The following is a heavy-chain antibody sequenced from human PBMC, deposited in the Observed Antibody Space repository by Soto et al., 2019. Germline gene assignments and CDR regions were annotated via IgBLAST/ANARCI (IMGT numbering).Heavy chain of an antibody. Sequence: GGSLRLSCAASGFTVSSNYMSWVRQAPGKGLEWVSVIYSGGSTYYADSVKGRFTISRDNSKNTLYLQMNSLRAEDTAVYYCARALRGSGSYYGWGYMDVSGKATTVTVSS. CDR2: IYSGGST. CDR1: GFTVSSNY. CDR3: ARALRGSGSYYGWGYMDV. D-gene: IGHD3-10*01. J-gene: IGHJ6*03. V-gene: IGHV3-66*01.